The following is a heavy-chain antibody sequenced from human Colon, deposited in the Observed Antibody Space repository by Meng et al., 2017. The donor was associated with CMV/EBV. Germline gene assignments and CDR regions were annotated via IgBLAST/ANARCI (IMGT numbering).Heavy chain of an antibody. D-gene: IGHD2-21*02. V-gene: IGHV3-23*01. J-gene: IGHJ6*02. CDR2: ISGSGSTT. Sequence: GESLKISCTASGFTFNNYALSWVRQPPGKGLQWVAAISGSGSTTYYADSVKGRFTASRDNARNSLYLQMNSLRAEDTAVYYCARGSVTYYGMDVWGQGTTVTVSS. CDR1: GFTFNNYA. CDR3: ARGSVTYYGMDV.